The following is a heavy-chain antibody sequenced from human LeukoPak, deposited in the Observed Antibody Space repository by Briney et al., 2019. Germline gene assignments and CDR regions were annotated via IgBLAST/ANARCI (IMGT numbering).Heavy chain of an antibody. J-gene: IGHJ5*02. D-gene: IGHD3-22*01. CDR2: IISSGSDT. V-gene: IGHV3-23*01. Sequence: GGSLRLSCTTSGFSFSSYAMYWVRQAPGKGLEWVSVIISSGSDTYYADSVKGRFTISRDNSKNILYLHMNSLRAEDTAVYYCAKDPYYYDSSGYYYVPNWFDPWGQGTLVTVSS. CDR3: AKDPYYYDSSGYYYVPNWFDP. CDR1: GFSFSSYA.